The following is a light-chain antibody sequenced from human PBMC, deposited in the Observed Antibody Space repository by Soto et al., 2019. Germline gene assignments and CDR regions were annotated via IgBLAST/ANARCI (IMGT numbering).Light chain of an antibody. CDR1: QSISTW. V-gene: IGKV1-5*01. Sequence: DIQMTQSPSTLSASVGDRVTITCRASQSISTWLAWYQQKPGKAPKLLIYDASSLESGVPSRFSGSGSGTEFTLTISSLQPDDCATYSCQQYNTYAPWTFGQGTKVEIK. CDR2: DAS. CDR3: QQYNTYAPWT. J-gene: IGKJ1*01.